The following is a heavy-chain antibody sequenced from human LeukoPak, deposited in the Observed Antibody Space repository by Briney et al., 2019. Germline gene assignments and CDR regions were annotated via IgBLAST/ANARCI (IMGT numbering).Heavy chain of an antibody. Sequence: SETLSLTCDVSGYSISSGYYWAWIRQTPGKGLQYIGMIYSTGDAYYSPSLKSRVTMSVDTSKNQFSLQLTSVTGADTAIYYCARVLYDTITFDYWGQGTLVTVSS. D-gene: IGHD3-22*01. CDR2: IYSTGDA. CDR3: ARVLYDTITFDY. CDR1: GYSISSGYY. J-gene: IGHJ4*02. V-gene: IGHV4-38-2*01.